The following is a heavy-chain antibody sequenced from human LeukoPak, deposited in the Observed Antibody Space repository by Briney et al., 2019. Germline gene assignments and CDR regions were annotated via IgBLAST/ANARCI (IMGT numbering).Heavy chain of an antibody. Sequence: GASVKVSCKASGGTFSSYAISWVRQAPGQGLEWMGGIIPIFGTANYAQKFQGRVTITADESTSTAYMELSSLRSEDTAVYYCARQGSGYSGYEDYYYYMDVWGKGTTVTVSS. J-gene: IGHJ6*03. CDR1: GGTFSSYA. V-gene: IGHV1-69*13. CDR2: IIPIFGTA. D-gene: IGHD5-12*01. CDR3: ARQGSGYSGYEDYYYYMDV.